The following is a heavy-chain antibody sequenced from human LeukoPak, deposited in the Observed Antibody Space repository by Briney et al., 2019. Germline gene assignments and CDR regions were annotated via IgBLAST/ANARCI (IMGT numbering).Heavy chain of an antibody. CDR2: ISGSGGGT. D-gene: IGHD3-10*01. Sequence: GGSLRLSCAVSGIILSNYAMSWVRQAPGKGLEWFAGISGSGGGTHYADSVKGRFIISRDNPKNTLYLQMNNLQAGDTAVYLCAKRGVVIRVILVGLHKEVYYCASWGQGALVTASS. CDR3: AKRGVVIRVILVGLHKEVYYCAS. CDR1: GIILSNYA. J-gene: IGHJ4*02. V-gene: IGHV3-23*01.